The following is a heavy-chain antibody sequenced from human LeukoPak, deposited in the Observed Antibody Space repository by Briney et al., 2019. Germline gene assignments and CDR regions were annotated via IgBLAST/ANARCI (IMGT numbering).Heavy chain of an antibody. J-gene: IGHJ6*02. V-gene: IGHV3-66*01. D-gene: IGHD2-15*01. CDR1: GXTISSNY. CDR2: IYTGGDT. CDR3: ARDDRVGGFYYYYGMDV. Sequence: GGSLRLCCTASGXTISSNYMSWVRQAPGKGLEWFSIIYTGGDTYYADSVKGRFTISRDNSKNTVYLQMNSLRAEDTAVYYCARDDRVGGFYYYYGMDVWGQGTTVTVSS.